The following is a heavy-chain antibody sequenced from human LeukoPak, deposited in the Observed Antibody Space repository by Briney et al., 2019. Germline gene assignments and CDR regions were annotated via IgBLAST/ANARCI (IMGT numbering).Heavy chain of an antibody. D-gene: IGHD2-2*01. V-gene: IGHV1-69*05. J-gene: IGHJ6*03. CDR1: GGTFSRYA. CDR2: VIPIFGTA. Sequence: GASVKVSCKASGGTFSRYAISWVRQAPGHGLEWIGGVIPIFGTANYAQKVQGRVSITTDESTSTAYMELSSLRSGDPGVYYCAGQVVPAAMSDYYYYYYMDVWGKGTTVTVSS. CDR3: AGQVVPAAMSDYYYYYYMDV.